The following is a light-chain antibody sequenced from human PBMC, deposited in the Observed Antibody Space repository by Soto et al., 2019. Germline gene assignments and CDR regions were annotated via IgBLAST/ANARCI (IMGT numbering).Light chain of an antibody. J-gene: IGKJ4*01. V-gene: IGKV3-20*01. CDR3: QQYGSSPLT. Sequence: TLCLSPVERTTLSCRASQSVRSSYLAWYQQKPGQAPRLLIYGASSRATGIPDRFSGSGSGTDFTLTISRLEPEDFAVYYCQQYGSSPLTFGGGTKVDIK. CDR2: GAS. CDR1: QSVRSSY.